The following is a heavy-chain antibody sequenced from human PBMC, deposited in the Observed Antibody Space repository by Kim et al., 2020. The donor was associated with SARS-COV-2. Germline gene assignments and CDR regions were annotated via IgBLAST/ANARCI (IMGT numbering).Heavy chain of an antibody. CDR2: IWYDGSNK. V-gene: IGHV3-33*06. CDR3: AKGGYYYGSGSYSSNWFDP. J-gene: IGHJ5*02. Sequence: GGSLRLSCAASGFTFSSYGMHWVRQAPGKGLEWVAVIWYDGSNKYYADSVKGRFTISRDNSKNTLYLQMNSLRAEDTAVYYFAKGGYYYGSGSYSSNWFDPWGQGTLVTVSS. CDR1: GFTFSSYG. D-gene: IGHD3-10*01.